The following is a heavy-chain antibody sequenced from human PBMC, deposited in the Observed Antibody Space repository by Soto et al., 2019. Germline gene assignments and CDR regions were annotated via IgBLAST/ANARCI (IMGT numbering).Heavy chain of an antibody. V-gene: IGHV2-26*01. D-gene: IGHD1-26*01. Sequence: SGPTLVNPTETLTLTCTVSGFSLSNARMGVSWIRQPPGKALEWLAHICSNDEKSYSTSLKSRLTISKDTSKSQVVLTMTNMDPVDTATYYCARRSGSYYSYYYYYGMDVWGQGTTVTVSS. J-gene: IGHJ6*02. CDR3: ARRSGSYYSYYYYYGMDV. CDR1: GFSLSNARMG. CDR2: ICSNDEK.